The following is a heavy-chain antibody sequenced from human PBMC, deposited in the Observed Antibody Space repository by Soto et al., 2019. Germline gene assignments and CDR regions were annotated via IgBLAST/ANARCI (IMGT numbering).Heavy chain of an antibody. CDR3: AKPYSSSWYWIYFDY. CDR1: GFTFSSYA. D-gene: IGHD6-13*01. V-gene: IGHV3-23*01. J-gene: IGHJ4*02. CDR2: ISGSGGST. Sequence: PGGSLRLSCAASGFTFSSYAMSWVRQAPGKGLEWVSAISGSGGSTHYADSVKGRFTISRDNSKNTLYLQMNSLRAEDTAVYYCAKPYSSSWYWIYFDYWGQGTLVTVSS.